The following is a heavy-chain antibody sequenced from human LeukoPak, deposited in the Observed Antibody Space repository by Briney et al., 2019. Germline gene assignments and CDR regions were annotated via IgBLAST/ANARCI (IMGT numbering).Heavy chain of an antibody. D-gene: IGHD6-13*01. J-gene: IGHJ5*02. CDR3: ARGDSSSWGWFDP. CDR2: INPNSGGT. CDR1: GYTFTGYY. V-gene: IGHV1-2*04. Sequence: ASVKVSCKASGYTFTGYYMHWVRQAPGQGLEWMGWINPNSGGTNYARKFQGWVTMTRDTSISTAYMELSRLRSDDTAVYYCARGDSSSWGWFDPWGQGTLVTVSS.